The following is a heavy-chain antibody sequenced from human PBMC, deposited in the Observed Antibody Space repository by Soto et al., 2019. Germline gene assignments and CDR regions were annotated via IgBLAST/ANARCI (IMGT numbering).Heavy chain of an antibody. CDR2: IYYSGST. Sequence: PSQTRSLTCTVSGGSISSYYWSWIRQPPGKGLEWIGYIYYSGSTNYNPSLKSRFTISVDTSKNQFSLKLSSVTAADTAVYYCARDMNTVFTPNYYYGMDVWGQGTTVTV. CDR1: GGSISSYY. J-gene: IGHJ6*02. V-gene: IGHV4-59*01. CDR3: ARDMNTVFTPNYYYGMDV. D-gene: IGHD4-17*01.